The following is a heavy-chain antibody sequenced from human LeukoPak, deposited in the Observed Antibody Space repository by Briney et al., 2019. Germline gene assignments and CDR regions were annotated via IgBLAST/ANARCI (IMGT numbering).Heavy chain of an antibody. D-gene: IGHD3-22*01. J-gene: IGHJ3*02. V-gene: IGHV1-18*04. CDR2: ISAYNGNT. CDR1: GYTFTGYY. CDR3: ARVPITMIVVVTPGDDAFDI. Sequence: ASVKVSCKASGYTFTGYYMHWVRQAPGQGLEWMGWISAYNGNTNYAQKLQGRVTMTTDTSTSTAYMELRSLRSDDTAVYYCARVPITMIVVVTPGDDAFDIWGQGTMVTVSA.